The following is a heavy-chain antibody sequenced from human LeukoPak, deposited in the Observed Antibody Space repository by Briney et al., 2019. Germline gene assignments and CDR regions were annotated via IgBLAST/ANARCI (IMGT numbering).Heavy chain of an antibody. CDR3: ARILLAAAGHYYFDY. D-gene: IGHD6-13*01. J-gene: IGHJ4*02. Sequence: GASVKVSCKASGYTFTGYYMHWVRQAPGQGLEWMGWISAYNGNTNYAQKLQGRVTMTTDTSTSTAYMELRSLRSDDTAVYYCARILLAAAGHYYFDYWGQGTLVTVSS. CDR2: ISAYNGNT. V-gene: IGHV1-18*04. CDR1: GYTFTGYY.